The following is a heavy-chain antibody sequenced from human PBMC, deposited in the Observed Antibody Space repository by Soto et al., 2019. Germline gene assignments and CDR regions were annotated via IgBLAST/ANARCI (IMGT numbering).Heavy chain of an antibody. Sequence: SDTLSLTCSVSGGSINSDDHYWTWIRQPPGKGLELIGSIYYSGTTKYNTSIKSRITVSIDTSKNQFSLNLTSVTAADTALYYCARQRRVGYWFPXWGQGTPVTVSX. J-gene: IGHJ5*02. V-gene: IGHV4-30-4*02. CDR1: GGSINSDDHY. CDR2: IYYSGTT. CDR3: ARQRRVGYWFPX.